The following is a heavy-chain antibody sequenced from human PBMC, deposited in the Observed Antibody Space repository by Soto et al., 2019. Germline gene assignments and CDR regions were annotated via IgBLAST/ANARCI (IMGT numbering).Heavy chain of an antibody. V-gene: IGHV2-5*02. Sequence: SGPMLVTPTQTLKLTCTSSGFSLSSSGVGMAWNRHPPGKALEWLALIYWDDDKRYSPSLKNRLTITKDTSKNRVVLTVTNMDPVDTATYYCAHDSSGYFGLDYRGQGALVTVSS. J-gene: IGHJ4*02. CDR1: GFSLSSSGVG. D-gene: IGHD3-22*01. CDR3: AHDSSGYFGLDY. CDR2: IYWDDDK.